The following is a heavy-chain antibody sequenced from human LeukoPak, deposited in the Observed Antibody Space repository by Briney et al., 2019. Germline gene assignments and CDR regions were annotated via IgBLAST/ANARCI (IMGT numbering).Heavy chain of an antibody. J-gene: IGHJ4*02. CDR3: TTGGVVVVPAASAPDY. V-gene: IGHV3-15*01. CDR1: GFTFSNAW. Sequence: GGSLRLSCAASGFTFSNAWMIWVRQGPGKGLEGGGRSKSKTDGGTTDYAAPVKGRFTISRDDSKNTLYLQMNSLKTEDAAVYYCTTGGVVVVPAASAPDYWGQGTLVTVSS. D-gene: IGHD2-2*01. CDR2: SKSKTDGGTT.